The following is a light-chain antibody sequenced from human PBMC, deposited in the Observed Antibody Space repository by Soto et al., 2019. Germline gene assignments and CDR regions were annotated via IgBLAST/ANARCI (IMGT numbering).Light chain of an antibody. J-gene: IGKJ2*01. CDR1: QRISNN. V-gene: IGKV3-15*01. Sequence: EIVMTQSPATLSVSPGERATLSCRASQRISNNLAWYQQKAGQAPRLLIYGASTRATGIPARFSGSGSETEFNFTISSLQSEDFAVYYCQQYNNWPPYTFGQGTKLEIK. CDR3: QQYNNWPPYT. CDR2: GAS.